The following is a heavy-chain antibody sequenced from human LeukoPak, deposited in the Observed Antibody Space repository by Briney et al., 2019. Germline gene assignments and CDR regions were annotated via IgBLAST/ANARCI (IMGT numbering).Heavy chain of an antibody. CDR1: GFSFSSYG. Sequence: GRSLRLSCAASGFSFSSYGMHWVRQAPGKGLEWVSYISSSSSTIYYADSVKGRFTISRDNAKNSLYLQMNSLRDEDTAVYYCARCRYSGYDWGQNYYYYGMDVWGQGTTVTVSS. CDR3: ARCRYSGYDWGQNYYYYGMDV. CDR2: ISSSSSTI. J-gene: IGHJ6*02. D-gene: IGHD5-12*01. V-gene: IGHV3-48*02.